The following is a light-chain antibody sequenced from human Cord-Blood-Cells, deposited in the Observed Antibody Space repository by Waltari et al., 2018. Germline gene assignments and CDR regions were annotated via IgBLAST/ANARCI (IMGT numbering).Light chain of an antibody. J-gene: IGLJ1*01. CDR3: QAWDSSTYV. CDR2: QDS. V-gene: IGLV3-1*01. Sequence: SYELTQPPSVSVSPGQTASITCSGDKLGDKYACWYQQKPGQSPVLVISQDSKRPSGIPDRFSGSNSGNTATLTIIGTQAMDEADYYCQAWDSSTYVFGTGTKVTVL. CDR1: KLGDKY.